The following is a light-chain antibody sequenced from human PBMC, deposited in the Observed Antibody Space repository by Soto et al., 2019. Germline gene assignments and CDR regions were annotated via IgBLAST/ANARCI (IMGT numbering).Light chain of an antibody. CDR2: DAS. CDR1: QGISSA. CDR3: QQFNSYPPFT. J-gene: IGKJ3*01. Sequence: IQLTQSPSSLSASVGDRVTITCRASQGISSALAWYQQKPGKAPKLLIYDASSLESGVPSRFSGSGSGTDFTLTISSLQPEDFATYYCQQFNSYPPFTFGPGTKVDIK. V-gene: IGKV1-13*02.